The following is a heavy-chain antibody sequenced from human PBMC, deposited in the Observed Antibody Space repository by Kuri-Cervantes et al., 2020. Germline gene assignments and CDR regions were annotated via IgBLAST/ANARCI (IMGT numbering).Heavy chain of an antibody. D-gene: IGHD5-12*01. J-gene: IGHJ6*02. CDR2: INPNSGGT. CDR3: ARDGLPPSLYYYYYGMDV. V-gene: IGHV1-2*02. Sequence: ASVKVSCKASGYTFTGYYMHWVRQAPGQGLEWMGWINPNSGGTNYAQKFQGRVTMTRDTSISTAYMELSRLRPDDTAVYYCARDGLPPSLYYYYYGMDVWGQGTTVTVSS. CDR1: GYTFTGYY.